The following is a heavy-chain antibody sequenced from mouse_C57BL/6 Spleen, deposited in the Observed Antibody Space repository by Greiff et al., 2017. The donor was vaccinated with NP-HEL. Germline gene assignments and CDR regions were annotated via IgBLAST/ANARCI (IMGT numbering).Heavy chain of an antibody. CDR3: ARSGDFLDD. Sequence: QVQLQQPGAELVKPGASVKMSCKASGYTFTSYWITWVKQRPGQGLEWIGEIYPGSGSTNYNEKFKSKATLTVDTSSSTAYMQLSSLTAEDSAVYYCARSGDFLDDWGQGTTLTVSS. J-gene: IGHJ2*01. D-gene: IGHD2-13*01. V-gene: IGHV1-55*01. CDR2: IYPGSGST. CDR1: GYTFTSYW.